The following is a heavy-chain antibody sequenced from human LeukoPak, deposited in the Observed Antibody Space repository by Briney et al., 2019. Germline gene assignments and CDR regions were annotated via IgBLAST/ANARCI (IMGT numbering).Heavy chain of an antibody. CDR2: IYYTGST. CDR1: GGSISSYY. Sequence: SETLSLPCTVSGGSISSYYWSWIWQSPGKGLEWIWYIYYTGSTNHNPSLKSRVTISVDTSKNQFSLKLSSVTAADTAVYYCAREKVATMNWGQGTLVTVSS. CDR3: AREKVATMN. V-gene: IGHV4-59*01. D-gene: IGHD5-24*01. J-gene: IGHJ4*02.